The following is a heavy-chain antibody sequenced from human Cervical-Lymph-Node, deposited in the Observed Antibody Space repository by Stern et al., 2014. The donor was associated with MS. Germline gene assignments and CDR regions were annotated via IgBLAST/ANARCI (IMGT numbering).Heavy chain of an antibody. J-gene: IGHJ4*02. Sequence: VQLVQSGAEVMKPGSSVKVSCKASGGTFSNHVISWVRQAPGQGLEWMGGTITIFGKEIYAQTFKGRVTITADASKRSPCIELRSLRSEDPAVYYCSRSAYSTSSYNYWGQGTLVTVSA. D-gene: IGHD2/OR15-2a*01. CDR1: GGTFSNHV. CDR3: SRSAYSTSSYNY. V-gene: IGHV1-69*01. CDR2: TITIFGKE.